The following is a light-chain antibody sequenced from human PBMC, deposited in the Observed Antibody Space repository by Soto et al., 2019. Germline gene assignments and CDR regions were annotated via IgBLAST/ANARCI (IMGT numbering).Light chain of an antibody. J-gene: IGKJ1*01. CDR1: QDIDFY. Sequence: DIQMTQSPSSLSASVGDRVTITCRASQDIDFYLAWYQQKSGKVPELLIYAASTLHSGVPSRFSASRSGTEFTLIINSLQPEDVATYYCQKYNKAPWTFGQGTKVEI. CDR3: QKYNKAPWT. CDR2: AAS. V-gene: IGKV1-27*01.